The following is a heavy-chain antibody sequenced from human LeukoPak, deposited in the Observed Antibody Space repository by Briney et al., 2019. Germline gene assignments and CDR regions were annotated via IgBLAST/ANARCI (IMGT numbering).Heavy chain of an antibody. CDR1: GYTFTSYY. CDR2: INPSGGST. V-gene: IGHV1-46*01. Sequence: ASVKVSCKASGYTFTSYYMHWVRQAPGQGLEWMGIINPSGGSTSYAQKFQGRVTMTRDTSTSTVYMELSSLRSEDTAVYYCARAVLPRYDILTGYDYAFDIWGQGTMVTVSS. D-gene: IGHD3-9*01. CDR3: ARAVLPRYDILTGYDYAFDI. J-gene: IGHJ3*02.